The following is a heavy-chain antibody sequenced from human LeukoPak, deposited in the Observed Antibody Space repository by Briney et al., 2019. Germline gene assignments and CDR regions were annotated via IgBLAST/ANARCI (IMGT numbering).Heavy chain of an antibody. V-gene: IGHV3-48*02. J-gene: IGHJ6*02. Sequence: GGSLRLSCAASGFTFSSYVMNWVRQAPGKGLEWVSYISTTTSTIYYADSVKGRFTISRDNAKNSLYLQMNSLRDEDTAVYYCARDYYDVSDYYYYGMDVWGQGTTVTVSS. D-gene: IGHD3-22*01. CDR2: ISTTTSTI. CDR1: GFTFSSYV. CDR3: ARDYYDVSDYYYYGMDV.